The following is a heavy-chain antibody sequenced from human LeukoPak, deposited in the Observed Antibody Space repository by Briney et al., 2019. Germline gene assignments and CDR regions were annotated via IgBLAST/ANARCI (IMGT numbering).Heavy chain of an antibody. Sequence: PGGSLRLSCAASGFTFSSYAMHWVRQAPGKGLEWVAVISYDGSNKYYADSVKGRFTISRDNSKNTLYLQMNSLRAEDTAVYYCARESYYYDSSGYYEGAFDIWGQGTMVTVSS. J-gene: IGHJ3*02. CDR3: ARESYYYDSSGYYEGAFDI. CDR1: GFTFSSYA. V-gene: IGHV3-30-3*01. D-gene: IGHD3-22*01. CDR2: ISYDGSNK.